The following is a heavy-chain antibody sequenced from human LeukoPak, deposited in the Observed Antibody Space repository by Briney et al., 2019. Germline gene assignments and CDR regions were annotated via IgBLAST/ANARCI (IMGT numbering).Heavy chain of an antibody. CDR3: ARQGYSAYEILDY. Sequence: SSETLSLTCTVSGGSISSYYWSWIRQPPGKGLGWIGYIYYSGSTNYNPSLKSRVTISVDTSKNQFSLKLSSVTAADTAVYYCARQGYSAYEILDYWGQGTLVTVSS. J-gene: IGHJ4*02. D-gene: IGHD5-12*01. CDR1: GGSISSYY. V-gene: IGHV4-59*08. CDR2: IYYSGST.